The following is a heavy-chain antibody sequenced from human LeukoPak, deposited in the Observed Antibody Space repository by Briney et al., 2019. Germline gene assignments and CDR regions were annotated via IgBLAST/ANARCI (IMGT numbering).Heavy chain of an antibody. Sequence: SETLSLTCTVSGGSISSYYWSWIRQPPGKGLEWIGEINHSESTNYNPSLKSRVTISVDTSKNQFSLKLTSVTAADTAVYYCASLGNRPTVVTSTTGYYGMDVWGQGTTVTVSS. CDR1: GGSISSYY. J-gene: IGHJ6*02. V-gene: IGHV4-34*01. CDR3: ASLGNRPTVVTSTTGYYGMDV. D-gene: IGHD4-23*01. CDR2: INHSEST.